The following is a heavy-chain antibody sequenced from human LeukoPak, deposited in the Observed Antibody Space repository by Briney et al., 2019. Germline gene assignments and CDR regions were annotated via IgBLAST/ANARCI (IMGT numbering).Heavy chain of an antibody. J-gene: IGHJ3*02. CDR1: GYTFTDYY. D-gene: IGHD1-26*01. CDR3: ARGQWELRAFDI. CDR2: INAGNGNT. V-gene: IGHV1/OR15-3*02. Sequence: ASVKVSCKASGYTFTDYYIHWVRQAPGQGLEWMGWINAGNGNTKYSQKFQGRVTITRDTSASTAYMELSSLKSDDTALYYCARGQWELRAFDIWGQGTMVTVS.